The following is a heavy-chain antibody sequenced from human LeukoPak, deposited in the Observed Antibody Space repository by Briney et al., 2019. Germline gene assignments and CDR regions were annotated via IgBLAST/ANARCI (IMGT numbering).Heavy chain of an antibody. CDR3: AKGADILTGYYSYYFDY. D-gene: IGHD3-9*01. Sequence: GGSLRLSCAASGFTLSSYWMHWVRQTPGKGPVWVSRINSDGSSTSYADSVKGRFTISRDNSKNTLYLQMNSLRAEDTAVYYCAKGADILTGYYSYYFDYWGQGTLVTVSS. J-gene: IGHJ4*02. CDR1: GFTLSSYW. V-gene: IGHV3-74*01. CDR2: INSDGSST.